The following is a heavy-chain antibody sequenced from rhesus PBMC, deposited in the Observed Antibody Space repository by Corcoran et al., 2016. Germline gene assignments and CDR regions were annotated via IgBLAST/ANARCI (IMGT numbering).Heavy chain of an antibody. CDR1: GGSISGYYY. CDR2: IEGSSART. Sequence: QVKLQQWGEGLVKPSETLSLTCAVYGGSISGYYYWSWIRQAPGKGLEWIGKIEGSSARTKHNPSLQSGVTISKGPSKNQFSLRRSSVTAADTAVYYCARETQPGGWLGGGWEIDYWGQGVLVTVSS. V-gene: IGHV4-73*01. J-gene: IGHJ4*01. CDR3: ARETQPGGWLGGGWEIDY. D-gene: IGHD6-37*01.